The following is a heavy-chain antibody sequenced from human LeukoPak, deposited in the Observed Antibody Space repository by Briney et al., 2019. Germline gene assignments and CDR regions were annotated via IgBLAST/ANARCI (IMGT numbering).Heavy chain of an antibody. D-gene: IGHD6-13*01. CDR1: GGSISSYY. CDR2: IYYSGST. J-gene: IGHJ6*03. Sequence: SETLSLTCTVSGGSISSYYWSWIRQPPGKGLEWIGYIYYSGSTNYNPSLKSRVTISVDTSKNQFSLKLSSVTAADTAVYYCARAVGSSWSRYYYYYYYMDVWGKGTTVTISS. V-gene: IGHV4-59*01. CDR3: ARAVGSSWSRYYYYYYYMDV.